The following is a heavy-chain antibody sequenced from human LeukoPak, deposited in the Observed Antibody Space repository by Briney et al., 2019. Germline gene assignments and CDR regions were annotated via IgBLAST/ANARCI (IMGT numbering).Heavy chain of an antibody. CDR1: GGSIRNYY. Sequence: PSETLSLTCTVSGGSIRNYYWTWIRQPPKKGLEWIGYIYYTGSTNYNPSLKSRVTISLDTSKNQFSLKLRSATAADTAVYYCVRSGWGYAFDIWGQGTMVTVSS. V-gene: IGHV4-59*01. J-gene: IGHJ3*02. CDR3: VRSGWGYAFDI. CDR2: IYYTGST. D-gene: IGHD3-10*01.